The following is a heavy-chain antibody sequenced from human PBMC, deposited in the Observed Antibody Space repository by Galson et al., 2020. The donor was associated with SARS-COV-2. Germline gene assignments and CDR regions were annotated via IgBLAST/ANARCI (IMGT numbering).Heavy chain of an antibody. CDR1: GFTFTSSA. CDR2: IVVGSGNT. D-gene: IGHD2-2*01. J-gene: IGHJ3*01. Sequence: SVKVSCKASGFTFTSSAMQWVRQARGQRLEWIGWIVVGSGNTNYAQKFQERVTITRDMSTSTAYMELSSLRADDMAVYYCARQFCSSRTCTTGGFDLWGQGTTVTVSS. V-gene: IGHV1-58*02. CDR3: ARQFCSSRTCTTGGFDL.